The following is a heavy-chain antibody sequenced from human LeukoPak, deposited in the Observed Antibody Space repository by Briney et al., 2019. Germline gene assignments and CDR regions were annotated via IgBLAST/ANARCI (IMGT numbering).Heavy chain of an antibody. CDR3: ARGFSSSSSYFFDY. CDR1: GYSFSSYS. Sequence: ASVKLSCKASGYSFSSYSMNWVRQAPGQGLEWMGLINPTGVSTDYAQKFQGRVTMTRDTPTTTDYMELSSLRPEDTAVYYCARGFSSSSSYFFDYWGQGTLVAVSS. CDR2: INPTGVST. V-gene: IGHV1-46*01. D-gene: IGHD6-19*01. J-gene: IGHJ4*02.